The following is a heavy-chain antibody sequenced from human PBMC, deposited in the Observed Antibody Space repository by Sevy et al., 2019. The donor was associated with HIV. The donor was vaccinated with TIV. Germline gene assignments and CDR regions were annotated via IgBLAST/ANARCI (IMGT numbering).Heavy chain of an antibody. D-gene: IGHD3-22*01. J-gene: IGHJ3*02. CDR3: ARALGYYDSSGYYPDAFDI. Sequence: GGSLRLSCAASGFTFSSYSMNWVRQAPGKGLEWVSSISSSSSYIYYADSVKGRFTISRDNAKNSLYLQMNSLRAEDTAVYYCARALGYYDSSGYYPDAFDIWGQRTMVTDSS. CDR1: GFTFSSYS. V-gene: IGHV3-21*01. CDR2: ISSSSSYI.